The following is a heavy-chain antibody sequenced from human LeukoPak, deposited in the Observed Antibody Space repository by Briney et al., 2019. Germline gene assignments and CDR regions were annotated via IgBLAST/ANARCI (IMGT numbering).Heavy chain of an antibody. Sequence: GSLRLSCAASGFTFSSYWMHWVHQTPGKGLGWVSRINSDGGSTSYADSVKGRFTISRDNAKNTLYLQMNSLRAEDTAVYYCARVGGSFHWFDPWGQGTLLTVSS. CDR2: INSDGGST. D-gene: IGHD1-26*01. CDR1: GFTFSSYW. V-gene: IGHV3-74*01. CDR3: ARVGGSFHWFDP. J-gene: IGHJ5*02.